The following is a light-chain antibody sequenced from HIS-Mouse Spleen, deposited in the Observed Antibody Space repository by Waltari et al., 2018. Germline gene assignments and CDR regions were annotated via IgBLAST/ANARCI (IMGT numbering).Light chain of an antibody. V-gene: IGLV2-14*01. CDR3: SSYTSSSPYVV. Sequence: QSALTQPASVSGSPGQSITISCTGTSIDVGVYNYVSWYQQHPGKAPKLMIYEVSNRPSGVSNRFSGSKSGNTASLTISGLQAEDEADYYCSSYTSSSPYVVFGGGTKLTVL. J-gene: IGLJ2*01. CDR2: EVS. CDR1: SIDVGVYNY.